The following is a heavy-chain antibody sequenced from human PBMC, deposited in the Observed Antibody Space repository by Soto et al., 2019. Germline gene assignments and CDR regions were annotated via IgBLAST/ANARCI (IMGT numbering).Heavy chain of an antibody. CDR3: AKMEGPTAYYYAMDV. CDR1: AFTFSNYG. Sequence: GGSLRLSCRTSAFTFSNYGMSWVRQAPGKGLEWVSGISGSGGSTYYADSVKGRFAISRDNSKNTLYLQINSLRVEDTAVYYCAKMEGPTAYYYAMDVWGQGTTVTV. CDR2: ISGSGGST. J-gene: IGHJ6*02. V-gene: IGHV3-23*01. D-gene: IGHD1-1*01.